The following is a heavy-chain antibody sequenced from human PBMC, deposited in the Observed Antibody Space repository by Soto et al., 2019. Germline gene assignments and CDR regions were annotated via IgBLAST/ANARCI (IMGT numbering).Heavy chain of an antibody. CDR2: ISAGNGDT. D-gene: IGHD1-1*01. CDR1: GYSFTRYP. V-gene: IGHV1-3*01. CDR3: ATAGNYRFDN. J-gene: IGHJ4*02. Sequence: ASVKVSCKASGYSFTRYPIHWVRQAPGQRPEWMGWISAGNGDTEYSQSFQGRVTISRDNAKNTLYLQMNILRVEDTAVYFCATAGNYRFDNWGLGTLVTVSS.